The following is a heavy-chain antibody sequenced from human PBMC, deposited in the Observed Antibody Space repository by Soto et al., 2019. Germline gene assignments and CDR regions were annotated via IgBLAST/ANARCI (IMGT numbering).Heavy chain of an antibody. CDR2: IYYSGST. D-gene: IGHD2-2*01. CDR3: ARQIVVVPAAGGYYYYYMDV. J-gene: IGHJ6*03. Sequence: SETLSLTCTVSGGSISSSSYYWGWIRQPPGKGLEWIGSIYYSGSTYYNPSLKSRVTISVDTSKNQFSLKLSSETAADTAVYYCARQIVVVPAAGGYYYYYMDVWGKGTTVTVSS. CDR1: GGSISSSSYY. V-gene: IGHV4-39*01.